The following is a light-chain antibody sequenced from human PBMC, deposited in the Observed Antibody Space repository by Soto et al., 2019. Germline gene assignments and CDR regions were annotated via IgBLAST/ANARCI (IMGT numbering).Light chain of an antibody. J-gene: IGLJ3*02. CDR2: LNTDGSH. CDR3: QTWGTGIRV. Sequence: HPVLTQSPSASASLGASVNLTCTLSSGHSSYAIAWHQQQPEKGPRYLMKLNTDGSHSKGDGIPDRFSGSSSGAERYLTISSLQSEDEADYYCQTWGTGIRVFGGGTKLTVL. V-gene: IGLV4-69*01. CDR1: SGHSSYA.